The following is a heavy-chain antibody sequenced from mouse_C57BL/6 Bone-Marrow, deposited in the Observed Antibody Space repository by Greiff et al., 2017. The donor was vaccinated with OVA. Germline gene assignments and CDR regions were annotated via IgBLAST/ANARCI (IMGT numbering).Heavy chain of an antibody. CDR2: IWGDGST. Sequence: QVQLQQSGPGLVAPSQSLSITCIVSGFSLTGYGVNWVRQPPGKGLEWLGMIWGDGSTDYNSALKSRLSISKDNSKSQVFLKMNSLQTDDTARDYCARDKDYGQYYAMDYWGQGTSVTVSS. V-gene: IGHV2-6-7*01. CDR1: GFSLTGYG. CDR3: ARDKDYGQYYAMDY. J-gene: IGHJ4*01. D-gene: IGHD1-1*02.